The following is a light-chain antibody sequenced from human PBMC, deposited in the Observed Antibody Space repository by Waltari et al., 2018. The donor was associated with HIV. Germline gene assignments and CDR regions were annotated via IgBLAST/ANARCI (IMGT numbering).Light chain of an antibody. CDR1: RLGDKF. CDR2: QDS. J-gene: IGLJ1*01. CDR3: QTWDTNSLYV. Sequence: SYEVTQTPSVSVAPGQTAIITCSGDRLGDKFTCWYQQKPGQSPVLVTYQDSKRPSGSPERFSASNAVNTATLTISGTQATDEADYYCQTWDTNSLYVFGSGTKVSVL. V-gene: IGLV3-1*01.